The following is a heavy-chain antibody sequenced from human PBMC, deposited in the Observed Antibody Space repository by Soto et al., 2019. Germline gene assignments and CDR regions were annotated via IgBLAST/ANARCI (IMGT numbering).Heavy chain of an antibody. J-gene: IGHJ6*02. CDR1: GFSFSDYS. Sequence: GGSLRLSCAASGFSFSDYSMSWIRQAPGKGLEWVSYISSGRSYTSYADSVKGRFTTSRDNAKNSVYLQMNSLRAEDTAVYYCARGNRMIVAITNYHHYLLAFCGQGSTVTVSS. CDR2: ISSGRSYT. V-gene: IGHV3-11*05. D-gene: IGHD3-22*01. CDR3: ARGNRMIVAITNYHHYLLAF.